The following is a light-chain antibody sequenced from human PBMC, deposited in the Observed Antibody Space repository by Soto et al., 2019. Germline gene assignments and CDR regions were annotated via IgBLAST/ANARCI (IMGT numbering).Light chain of an antibody. Sequence: QSALTQPPSASGSPGQSVTISCTGTSRDIGVYNYVSWYQHRSGKAPKLMIYEVSKRPSGVPDRFSGSKSGNTASLIVSGLQADDEADYYCSSYAGSNNFVVFGGGTKLTV. J-gene: IGLJ2*01. V-gene: IGLV2-8*01. CDR2: EVS. CDR3: SSYAGSNNFVV. CDR1: SRDIGVYNY.